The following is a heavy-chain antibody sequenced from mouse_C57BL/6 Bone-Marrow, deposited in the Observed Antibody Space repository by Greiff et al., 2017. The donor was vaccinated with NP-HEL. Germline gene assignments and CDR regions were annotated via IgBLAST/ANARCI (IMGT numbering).Heavy chain of an antibody. Sequence: EVQRVESGGGLVQPGGSMKLSCAASGFTFSDAWMDWVRQSPEKGLEWVAEIRNKANNHATYYAESVKGRFTISRDDSKSSVYLQMNSLRAEDTGIYYCTGGYPYWYFDVWGTGTTVTVSS. CDR3: TGGYPYWYFDV. D-gene: IGHD2-2*01. J-gene: IGHJ1*03. V-gene: IGHV6-6*01. CDR2: IRNKANNHAT. CDR1: GFTFSDAW.